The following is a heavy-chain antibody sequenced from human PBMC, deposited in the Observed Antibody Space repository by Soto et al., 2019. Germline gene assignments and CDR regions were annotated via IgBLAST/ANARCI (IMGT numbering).Heavy chain of an antibody. CDR2: IYWDDDK. J-gene: IGHJ4*02. CDR3: AHRRSSSSTCYFDY. D-gene: IGHD6-13*01. CDR1: GFSLTTSGVG. V-gene: IGHV2-5*02. Sequence: QITLKESGPTLVKPTQTLTLTCTFSGFSLTTSGVGVGWIRQPPGKALEWVALIYWDDDKRYSPSLKSRLTITKANSKNQVVLTMTNVDPVDTATYYCAHRRSSSSTCYFDYWGQGTLVTVSS.